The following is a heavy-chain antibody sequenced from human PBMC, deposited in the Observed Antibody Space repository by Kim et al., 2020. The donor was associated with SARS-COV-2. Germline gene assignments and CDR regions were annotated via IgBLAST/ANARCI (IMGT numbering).Heavy chain of an antibody. V-gene: IGHV3-30*01. J-gene: IGHJ4*02. Sequence: DSVKGRFTISRDNSKNTLYLQMNSLRAEDTAVYYCARAKVDRSGYYYFDYWGQGTLVTVSS. CDR3: ARAKVDRSGYYYFDY. D-gene: IGHD3-22*01.